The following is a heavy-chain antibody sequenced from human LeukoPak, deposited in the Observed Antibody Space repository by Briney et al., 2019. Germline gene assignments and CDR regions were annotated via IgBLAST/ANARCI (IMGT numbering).Heavy chain of an antibody. CDR3: ARRTSGAFAI. CDR2: ISSSGSDK. Sequence: PGGSLRLSCAASGFPFSDHEMNWVRQAPGKGLEWVSYISSSGSDKYYPDSVKGRSTISRDNAKNSLYLQMNSLRAEDTAVYYCARRTSGAFAIWGQGTRVTVSS. J-gene: IGHJ3*02. V-gene: IGHV3-48*03. CDR1: GFPFSDHE.